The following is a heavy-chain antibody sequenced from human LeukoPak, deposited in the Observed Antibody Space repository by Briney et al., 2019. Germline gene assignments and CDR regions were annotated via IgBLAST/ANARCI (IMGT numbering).Heavy chain of an antibody. CDR1: GFTVSTNY. CDR3: AREGGWGSYGYDY. V-gene: IGHV3-66*02. D-gene: IGHD3-16*01. J-gene: IGHJ4*02. CDR2: IYSAGST. Sequence: GGSLRLSCAASGFTVSTNYISWVRQAPGKGLDWVSVIYSAGSTYYADSVKGRFTISRDNSKNTVYLQMNSLRPDDTAVYYCAREGGWGSYGYDYWGQGTLVTVSS.